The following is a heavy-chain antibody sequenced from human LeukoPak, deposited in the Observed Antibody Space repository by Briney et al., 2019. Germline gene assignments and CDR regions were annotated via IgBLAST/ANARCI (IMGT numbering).Heavy chain of an antibody. CDR3: ARVHSDYDGPYFDY. J-gene: IGHJ4*02. Sequence: GGSLTLSCTASALTVNSNYMSCVRRAPGKALEWVSDIDSGRRTYYADPLKGRFTNSRDNSKNTLYLQMNSLRAEVTAVYYCARVHSDYDGPYFDYWGQGTLVTVSS. D-gene: IGHD5-12*01. CDR2: IDSGRRT. V-gene: IGHV3-53*01. CDR1: ALTVNSNY.